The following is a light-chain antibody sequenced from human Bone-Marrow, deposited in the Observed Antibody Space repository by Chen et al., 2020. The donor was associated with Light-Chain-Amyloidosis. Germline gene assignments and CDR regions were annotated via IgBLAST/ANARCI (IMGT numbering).Light chain of an antibody. Sequence: DIVLTQSTDSLAVALGERATINCKSSQSVLYSPNNANYLPWHQQKPGQPPKLLIYWASIRESGVPDRFSGSGSGTDFTLTISNLQAEDVAVYYCQQYYSHPRTFGQGTKLEIK. CDR1: QSVLYSPNNANY. V-gene: IGKV4-1*01. J-gene: IGKJ2*01. CDR3: QQYYSHPRT. CDR2: WAS.